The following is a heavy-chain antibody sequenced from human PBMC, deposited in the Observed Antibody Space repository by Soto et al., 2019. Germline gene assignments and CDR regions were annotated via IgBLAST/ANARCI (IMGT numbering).Heavy chain of an antibody. J-gene: IGHJ5*02. CDR3: ARNGDCSSSRCNVGWFDP. V-gene: IGHV4-31*03. Sequence: SQPLCLTCTVSGVSISSPNFYWSWISQHPGKGLEWIGHIYYNGTTYYNPTLKSRVSISVDTSKNQFSLRLSSVTAADTAVYYCARNGDCSSSRCNVGWFDPWGRGTLVTVS. D-gene: IGHD2-2*01. CDR1: GVSISSPNFY. CDR2: IYYNGTT.